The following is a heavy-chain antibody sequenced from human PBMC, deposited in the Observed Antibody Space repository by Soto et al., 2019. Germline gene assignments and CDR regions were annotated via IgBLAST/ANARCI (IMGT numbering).Heavy chain of an antibody. CDR1: GFAFSSHP. D-gene: IGHD6-6*01. Sequence: VQLLESGGDLVHPGGSLRLSCAASGFAFSSHPMSWVRQAPEKGLEWVSGISDSGGITYNADSVKGRFTISRDNSKNTMYMQMNSLRAEDTAVYYCARRAFGSSRTFDSWGQGTRFTVSS. CDR3: ARRAFGSSRTFDS. V-gene: IGHV3-23*01. J-gene: IGHJ3*02. CDR2: ISDSGGIT.